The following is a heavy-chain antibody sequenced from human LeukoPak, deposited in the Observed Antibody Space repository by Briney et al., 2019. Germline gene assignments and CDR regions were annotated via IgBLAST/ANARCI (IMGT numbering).Heavy chain of an antibody. D-gene: IGHD2-15*01. CDR1: GFTFSSYG. V-gene: IGHV3-30*02. Sequence: PGGSLRLSCAASGFTFSSYGMHWARQAPGKGLEWVAFIRYDGSNKYYADSVKGRFTISRDNSKNTLYLQMNSLRAEDTAVYYCARLYCSGGSCYVDYWGQGTLVTVSS. J-gene: IGHJ4*02. CDR3: ARLYCSGGSCYVDY. CDR2: IRYDGSNK.